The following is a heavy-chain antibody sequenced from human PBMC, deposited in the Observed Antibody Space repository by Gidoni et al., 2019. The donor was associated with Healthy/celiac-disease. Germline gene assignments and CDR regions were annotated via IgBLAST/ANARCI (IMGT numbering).Heavy chain of an antibody. Sequence: QLQLQESRPRLVKPSETLSLTCTVSGSSIRSSSYYWGWIRQPPGKGLEWIGSISYSGSPYYNPSLKSRVTISVDTSKNQFSLKLSSVTAADTAVYYCASRPLLYWVVYYENWGQGTLVTVSS. CDR1: GSSIRSSSYY. CDR2: ISYSGSP. CDR3: ASRPLLYWVVYYEN. D-gene: IGHD2-8*02. J-gene: IGHJ4*02. V-gene: IGHV4-39*01.